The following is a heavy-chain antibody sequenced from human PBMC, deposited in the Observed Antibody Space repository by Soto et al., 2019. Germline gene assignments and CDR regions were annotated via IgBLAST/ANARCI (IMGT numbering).Heavy chain of an antibody. Sequence: LRLSCAASGFTFDDHTLHWVRQAPGKGLEWVSLISWDGGSAYYADSVKGRFTISRDNIKDSLYLQMNSLRTDDTALYYCVKDGTVDGYVGAFDIWGQGTMVTVSS. CDR3: VKDGTVDGYVGAFDI. V-gene: IGHV3-43*01. J-gene: IGHJ3*02. CDR2: ISWDGGSA. D-gene: IGHD5-18*01. CDR1: GFTFDDHT.